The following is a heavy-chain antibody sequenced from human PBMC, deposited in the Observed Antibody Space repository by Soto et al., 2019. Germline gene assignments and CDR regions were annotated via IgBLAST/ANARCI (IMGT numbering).Heavy chain of an antibody. Sequence: LRLSCAASGFTFCSYAMSWVRQAPGKGLEWVSAISGSGGSTYYADSVKGRFTISRDNSKNTLYLQMNSLRAEDTAVYYCAKRYRYSGYDLGYWGQGTLVTVSS. D-gene: IGHD5-12*01. CDR2: ISGSGGST. J-gene: IGHJ4*02. CDR3: AKRYRYSGYDLGY. V-gene: IGHV3-23*01. CDR1: GFTFCSYA.